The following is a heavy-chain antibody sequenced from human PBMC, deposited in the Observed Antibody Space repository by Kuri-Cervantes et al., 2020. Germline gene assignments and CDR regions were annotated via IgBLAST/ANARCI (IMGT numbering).Heavy chain of an antibody. J-gene: IGHJ6*03. CDR2: ISYDGSNK. CDR3: ARDGSSSYYYYYYMDV. V-gene: IGHV3-30-3*01. D-gene: IGHD6-6*01. Sequence: LSLTCVGSGITLSDHYMDWVRQAPGKGLEWVAVISYDGSNKYYADSVKGRFTISRDNSKNTLYLQMNSLRAEDTAVYYCARDGSSSYYYYYYMDVWGKGTTVTVSS. CDR1: GITLSDHY.